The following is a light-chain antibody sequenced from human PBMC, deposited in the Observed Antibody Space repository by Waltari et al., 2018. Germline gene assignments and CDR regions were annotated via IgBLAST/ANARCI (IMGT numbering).Light chain of an antibody. V-gene: IGLV2-14*01. CDR2: EVS. Sequence: QSAMTQPASVSGSPGQSITISCSGTDSYVGAYDFVSCYQQHPGKAPHLIIYEVSNRPSGFSNRFSASKSGNTASLTISGLHAEDEADYYCSSYTTSSAPGVFGTGTRVTVL. CDR3: SSYTTSSAPGV. J-gene: IGLJ1*01. CDR1: DSYVGAYDF.